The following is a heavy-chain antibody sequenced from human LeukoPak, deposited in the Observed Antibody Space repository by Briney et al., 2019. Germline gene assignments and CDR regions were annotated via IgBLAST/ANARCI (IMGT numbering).Heavy chain of an antibody. CDR3: ARDLHDYGGNHDAFDI. Sequence: GASVKVSCKASGYSFTSSGISWVRQAPGQGLEWMGGIIPIFGTANYAQKFQGRVTITTDESTSTAYMELSSLRSEDTAVYYCARDLHDYGGNHDAFDIWGQGTMVTVSS. D-gene: IGHD4-23*01. CDR1: GYSFTSSG. J-gene: IGHJ3*02. CDR2: IIPIFGTA. V-gene: IGHV1-69*05.